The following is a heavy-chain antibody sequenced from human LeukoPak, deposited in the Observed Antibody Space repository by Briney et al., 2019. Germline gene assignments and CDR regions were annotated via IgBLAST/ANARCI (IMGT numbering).Heavy chain of an antibody. Sequence: GGSLRLSCAASGFTFSSYAMSWVRQAPGEGLEWVSAISGSGGSTYYADSVKGRFTISRDNSKNTLYLQMNSLRAEDTAVYYCAKDESGSYGRTFDYWGQGTLVTVSS. J-gene: IGHJ4*02. D-gene: IGHD1-26*01. V-gene: IGHV3-23*01. CDR1: GFTFSSYA. CDR3: AKDESGSYGRTFDY. CDR2: ISGSGGST.